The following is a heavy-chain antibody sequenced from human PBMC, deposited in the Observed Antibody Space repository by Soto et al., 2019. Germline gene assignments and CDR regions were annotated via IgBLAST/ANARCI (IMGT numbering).Heavy chain of an antibody. V-gene: IGHV3-30*14. CDR2: ISYDGNNK. J-gene: IGHJ6*01. D-gene: IGHD2-2*02. Sequence: QVHLVESGGGVVQPGRSLRLSCAASGFTFSNYAMHWVRQAPGKGLEWVAVISYDGNNKYYAASVKGRLTISRDNSKNKLYLQMNSLRNEDTAISYCGRAHFCTSTSCYITVSVLGLDVWGQGTTVTVS. CDR1: GFTFSNYA. CDR3: GRAHFCTSTSCYITVSVLGLDV.